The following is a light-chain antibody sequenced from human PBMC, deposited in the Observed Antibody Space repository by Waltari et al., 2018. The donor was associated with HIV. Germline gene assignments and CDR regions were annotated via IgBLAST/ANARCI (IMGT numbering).Light chain of an antibody. CDR2: GAS. Sequence: EIMMTQSQGTLSVSPGERATLSCRASQSVSSNLAWYQQKPGQAPRLLIYGASTRATGMPARFSGSGSGTECSRTISSLQSEDFAVYYCQQYHHWPLTFGQGTRLEIK. CDR3: QQYHHWPLT. V-gene: IGKV3-15*01. CDR1: QSVSSN. J-gene: IGKJ5*01.